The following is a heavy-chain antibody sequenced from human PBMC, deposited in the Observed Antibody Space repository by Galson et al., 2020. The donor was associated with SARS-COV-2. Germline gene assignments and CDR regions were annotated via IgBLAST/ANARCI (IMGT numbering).Heavy chain of an antibody. CDR1: GFTFSSYA. J-gene: IGHJ6*03. V-gene: IGHV3-30*04. CDR2: ISYDGSNK. CDR3: ARDPRVGINYYYYMDV. D-gene: IGHD1-26*01. Sequence: QLGESLKISCAASGFTFSSYAMHWVRQAPGKGLEWVAVISYDGSNKYYADSVKGRFTISRDNSKNTLYLQMNSLRAEDTAVYYCARDPRVGINYYYYMDVWGKGTTVTVSS.